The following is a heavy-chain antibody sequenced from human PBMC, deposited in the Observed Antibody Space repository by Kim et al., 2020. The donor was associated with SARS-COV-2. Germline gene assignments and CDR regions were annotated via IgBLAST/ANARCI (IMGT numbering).Heavy chain of an antibody. D-gene: IGHD3-10*01. CDR2: ISGDGGST. J-gene: IGHJ4*02. V-gene: IGHV3-43*02. CDR1: GFTFDDYA. CDR3: AKDKGLLWFGELSASGFDY. Sequence: GGSLRLSCAASGFTFDDYAMHWVRQAPGKGLEWVSLISGDGGSTYYADSVKGRFTISRDNSKNSLYLQMNSLRTEDTALYYCAKDKGLLWFGELSASGFDYWGQGTLVTVSS.